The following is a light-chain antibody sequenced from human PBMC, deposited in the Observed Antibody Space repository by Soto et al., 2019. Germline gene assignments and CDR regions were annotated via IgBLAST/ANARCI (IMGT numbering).Light chain of an antibody. J-gene: IGKJ1*01. CDR1: QSVNSN. Sequence: EIVMTQSPATLSVSPGERATLSCRASQSVNSNLAWYQQKPGQAPRLLSYAASTRATGIPARFTGSGSGTEFTLTISSLQSEDFAVYHCQQYNNWPPGTFGQGTKVEMK. V-gene: IGKV3-15*01. CDR3: QQYNNWPPGT. CDR2: AAS.